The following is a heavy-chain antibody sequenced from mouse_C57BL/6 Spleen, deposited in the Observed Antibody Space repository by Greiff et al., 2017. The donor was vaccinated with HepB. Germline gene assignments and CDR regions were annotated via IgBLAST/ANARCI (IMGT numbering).Heavy chain of an antibody. CDR1: GFNIKNNY. J-gene: IGHJ4*01. Sequence: EVQLQQSVAELVRPGASVKLSCTASGFNIKNNYMHWVKQRPEQGLEWIGRIDPANGNTKYAPKFQGKATITADTSSNTAYLQLRSLTSEDTAIYYCARSNYFYAMDYWGQGTSVTVSS. CDR3: ARSNYFYAMDY. CDR2: IDPANGNT. V-gene: IGHV14-3*01. D-gene: IGHD1-1*01.